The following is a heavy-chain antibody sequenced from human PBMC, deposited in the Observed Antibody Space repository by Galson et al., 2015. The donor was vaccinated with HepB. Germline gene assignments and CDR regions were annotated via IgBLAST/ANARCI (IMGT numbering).Heavy chain of an antibody. CDR2: IFWDDDK. Sequence: PALVKPTQTLSLPCSFPGFSLHTPGMGVGWIRQPPGKALEWLALIFWDDDKRYNSSLKTRLTITKDTSRNQVVLTLTNMDPLDTATYYCAHYTSSSQSYYLDSWGHRTLVTVSS. J-gene: IGHJ4*01. CDR3: AHYTSSSQSYYLDS. V-gene: IGHV2-5*02. D-gene: IGHD6-6*01. CDR1: GFSLHTPGMG.